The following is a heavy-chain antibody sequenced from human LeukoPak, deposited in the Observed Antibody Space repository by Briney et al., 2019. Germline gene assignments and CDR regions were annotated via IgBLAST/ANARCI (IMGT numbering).Heavy chain of an antibody. J-gene: IGHJ4*02. V-gene: IGHV1-2*02. CDR3: ARDWGYYDSRGYCDY. CDR1: GYTFTGYY. Sequence: ASVEVSCKASGYTFTGYYMHWVRQAPGQGLEWMGWINTNSGGTNYAQKFQGRVTMTRDTSISTAYMELSRLRSDDTAVYYCARDWGYYDSRGYCDYWGQGTLVTVSS. D-gene: IGHD3-22*01. CDR2: INTNSGGT.